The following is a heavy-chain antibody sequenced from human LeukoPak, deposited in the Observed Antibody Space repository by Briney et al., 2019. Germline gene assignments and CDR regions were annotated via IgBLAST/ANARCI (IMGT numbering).Heavy chain of an antibody. J-gene: IGHJ6*04. Sequence: GGSLRPSCAASGFTFSSYEMNWVRQAPGKGLEWVSYISSSGSTIYYADSVKGRFTIPRDNAKNSLYQQMNSLRAEDTAVYYCAELGITMIGGVWGKGTTVTISS. CDR1: GFTFSSYE. D-gene: IGHD3-10*02. CDR3: AELGITMIGGV. CDR2: ISSSGSTI. V-gene: IGHV3-48*03.